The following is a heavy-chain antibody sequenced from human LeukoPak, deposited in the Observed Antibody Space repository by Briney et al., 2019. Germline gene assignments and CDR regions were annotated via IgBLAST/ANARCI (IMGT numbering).Heavy chain of an antibody. CDR2: INGSDGAS. V-gene: IGHV3-23*01. CDR1: GFRFSSYV. J-gene: IGHJ4*02. D-gene: IGHD1-26*01. Sequence: GGSLRLSCAASGFRFSSYVMSWVRQAPGKGLEYVSSINGSDGASYYADSVKGRFTISRDNSKNTLFLQMNSLRAEDTAVYHCPRVDSGNYDYWGQGTLLTVSS. CDR3: PRVDSGNYDY.